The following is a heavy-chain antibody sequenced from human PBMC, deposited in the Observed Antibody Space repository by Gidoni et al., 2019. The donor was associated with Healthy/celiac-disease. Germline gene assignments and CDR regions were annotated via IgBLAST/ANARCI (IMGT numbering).Heavy chain of an antibody. CDR2: IIPIFGTA. Sequence: QGQLVQSGAEGKKPGYSVKVSCKASGGTFRSDAISWVRPAPGQGLEWMGGIIPIFGTANYAQKFQARVTITADESTSSAYMALSRLRSEDTAVFYCARGAHYYVSSGYFFDYWGQVPLFTVSS. CDR1: GGTFRSDA. D-gene: IGHD3-22*01. J-gene: IGHJ4*02. V-gene: IGHV1-69*01. CDR3: ARGAHYYVSSGYFFDY.